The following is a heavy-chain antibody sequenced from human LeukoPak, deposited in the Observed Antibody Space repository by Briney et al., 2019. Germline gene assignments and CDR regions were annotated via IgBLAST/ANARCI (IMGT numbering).Heavy chain of an antibody. V-gene: IGHV3-48*01. CDR2: IDTSSSTM. CDR3: ARDRGWHQYDY. J-gene: IGHJ4*02. Sequence: GGSLRLSCAASAFTFSDYSMNWVRQAPGKGLEWISYIDTSSSTMYYADSVMGRFTISRDNAKESLYLQMTSLRAEDTAVYYCARDRGWHQYDYWGQGTLVTVSS. D-gene: IGHD2-15*01. CDR1: AFTFSDYS.